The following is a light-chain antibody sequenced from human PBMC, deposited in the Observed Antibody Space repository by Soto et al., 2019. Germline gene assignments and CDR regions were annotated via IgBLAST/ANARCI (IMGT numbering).Light chain of an antibody. CDR1: QSISSY. CDR3: QQSYSTSWT. Sequence: DIQMTQSPSSLSASVGDRVTITCRASQSISSYLNWYQQKPGKAPKLLIYAASSLLSGVPSRFSGSGSGTDFTLTISSLQPEDFVTYYCQQSYSTSWTFGQGTKVEIK. CDR2: AAS. V-gene: IGKV1-39*01. J-gene: IGKJ1*01.